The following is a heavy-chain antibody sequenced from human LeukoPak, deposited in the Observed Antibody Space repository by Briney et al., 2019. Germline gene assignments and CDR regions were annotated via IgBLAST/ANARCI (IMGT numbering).Heavy chain of an antibody. V-gene: IGHV3-30*02. J-gene: IGHJ4*02. CDR3: AKGHATMVRGVIGY. D-gene: IGHD3-10*01. Sequence: GGSLRLSCVASGFTFSSYGMHWVRQAPGKGLEWVAFIRYDGSNKYYADSVKGRFTISRDNPKNTLYLQMNSLRAEDTAVYYCAKGHATMVRGVIGYWGQGTLVTVSS. CDR2: IRYDGSNK. CDR1: GFTFSSYG.